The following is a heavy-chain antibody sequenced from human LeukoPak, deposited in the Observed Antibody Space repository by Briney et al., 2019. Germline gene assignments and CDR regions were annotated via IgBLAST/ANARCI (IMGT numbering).Heavy chain of an antibody. J-gene: IGHJ4*02. Sequence: PSGTLSLTCTVSGGSITNGSYYWSWIRQHPRKGLEWIGYISYSGSTYYNPSLKSRVTISLGPSKNQFSLRLTSVTAADTAMYFCVRDRWGGSLFDFWGQGTLVTVSS. V-gene: IGHV4-31*03. D-gene: IGHD3-10*01. CDR2: ISYSGST. CDR1: GGSITNGSYY. CDR3: VRDRWGGSLFDF.